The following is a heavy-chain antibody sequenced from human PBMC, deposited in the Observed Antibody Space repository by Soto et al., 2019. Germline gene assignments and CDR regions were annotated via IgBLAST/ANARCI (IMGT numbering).Heavy chain of an antibody. CDR2: ISYTGRT. CDR1: GDSVTSGSYY. Sequence: SETLSLSCIVSGDSVTSGSYYWTWLRQPPGKGLEWIGYISYTGRTKYNPSLQSRVTISVDTSKNDFSLNLSSVTAADTAVYFCAREWGLLPYYVMNVWGHGTAVTVSS. J-gene: IGHJ6*02. CDR3: AREWGLLPYYVMNV. V-gene: IGHV4-61*03. D-gene: IGHD7-27*01.